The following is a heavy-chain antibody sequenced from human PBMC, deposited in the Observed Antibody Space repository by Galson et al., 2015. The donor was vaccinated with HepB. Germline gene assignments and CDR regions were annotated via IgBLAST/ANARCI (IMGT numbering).Heavy chain of an antibody. V-gene: IGHV3-21*01. D-gene: IGHD3-10*01. Sequence: SLRLSCAASGFTFSSYSMNWVRQAPGKGLEWVSSISSSSSYIYYADSVKDRFTISRDNAKNSLYLQMNSLRAEDTAVYYCARDQEVKLWFGSIGYWGQGTLVTVSS. CDR1: GFTFSSYS. CDR3: ARDQEVKLWFGSIGY. CDR2: ISSSSSYI. J-gene: IGHJ4*02.